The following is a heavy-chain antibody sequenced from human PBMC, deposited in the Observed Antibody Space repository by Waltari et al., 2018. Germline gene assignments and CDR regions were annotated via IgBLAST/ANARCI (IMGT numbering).Heavy chain of an antibody. CDR3: ARRRDNRNSYGMDV. Sequence: QVQLQQWGAGLLKPSETLSLTCAVYGGSFSGYYWSWIRQPPGKGLEWIGEINHSGSTNYNPSLKSRVTISVDTSKNQFSLKLSSVTAADTAVYYCARRRDNRNSYGMDVWGQGTTVTVSS. V-gene: IGHV4-34*01. CDR2: INHSGST. D-gene: IGHD1-20*01. J-gene: IGHJ6*02. CDR1: GGSFSGYY.